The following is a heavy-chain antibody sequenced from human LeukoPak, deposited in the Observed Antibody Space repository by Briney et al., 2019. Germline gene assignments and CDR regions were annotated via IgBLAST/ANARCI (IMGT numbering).Heavy chain of an antibody. J-gene: IGHJ6*03. CDR1: GAFISSGTYY. Sequence: SETLSLTCTVSGAFISSGTYYWSWIRQPAGKGLEWIGRFYISGSTHYNPSLKSRVTISVDTSKNQFSLKLSSVTAADTAVYYCARGAETDCSSTSCYYYYYMDVWGKGTTVTISS. CDR2: FYISGST. CDR3: ARGAETDCSSTSCYYYYYMDV. V-gene: IGHV4-61*02. D-gene: IGHD2-2*01.